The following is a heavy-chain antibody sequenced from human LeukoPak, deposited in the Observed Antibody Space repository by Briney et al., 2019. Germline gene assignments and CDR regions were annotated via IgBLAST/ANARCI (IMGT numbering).Heavy chain of an antibody. Sequence: GASVKVSCKVSGYTLTELSMHWVRQAPGKGLEWMGGFDPEDGETIYAQKFQGRVTMTEDTSTDTAYMELSSLRSVDTAVYCCATDAAAGTNYWGQGTLVTVSS. CDR3: ATDAAAGTNY. V-gene: IGHV1-24*01. D-gene: IGHD6-13*01. CDR1: GYTLTELS. CDR2: FDPEDGET. J-gene: IGHJ4*02.